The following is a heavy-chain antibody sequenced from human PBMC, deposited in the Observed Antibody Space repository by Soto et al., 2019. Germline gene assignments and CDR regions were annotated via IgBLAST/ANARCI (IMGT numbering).Heavy chain of an antibody. CDR1: GVTFSSYT. Sequence: SVKVSCKASGVTFSSYTISWVRQAPGQGLEWMGRIIPILGIANYAQKFQGRVTITADKSTSTAYMELSSLRSEDTAVYYCARDRTPVLFNYWGQGTLVTVSS. J-gene: IGHJ4*02. V-gene: IGHV1-69*04. CDR2: IIPILGIA. CDR3: ARDRTPVLFNY.